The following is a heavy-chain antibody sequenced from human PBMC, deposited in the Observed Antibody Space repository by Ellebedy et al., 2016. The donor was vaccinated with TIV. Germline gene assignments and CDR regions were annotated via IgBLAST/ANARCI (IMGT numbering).Heavy chain of an antibody. V-gene: IGHV3-33*01. CDR2: IWYDGSSI. D-gene: IGHD5-12*01. J-gene: IGHJ4*02. Sequence: GESLKISXAASGFTFSSYGMHWVRQAPGKGLEWVAVIWYDGSSINYADSVKGRFTISRDNSKNTLYLHMNSLRAEDTAVHYCARGYDIFDYWGQGTLVTVSS. CDR1: GFTFSSYG. CDR3: ARGYDIFDY.